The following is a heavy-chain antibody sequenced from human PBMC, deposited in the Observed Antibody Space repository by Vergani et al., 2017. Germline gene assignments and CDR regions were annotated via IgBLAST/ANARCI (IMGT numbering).Heavy chain of an antibody. V-gene: IGHV3-23*01. CDR1: GFTFSSYA. J-gene: IGHJ3*02. Sequence: EVQLLESGGGLVQPGGSLRLSCAASGFTFSSYAMSWVRQAPGKGLEWVSAISGSGGSTYYADSEKGRFTISRDNSKNTLYLQMNSLRAEDTAVYYCATRDPGRDAFDIWGQGTMVTVSS. CDR3: ATRDPGRDAFDI. CDR2: ISGSGGST.